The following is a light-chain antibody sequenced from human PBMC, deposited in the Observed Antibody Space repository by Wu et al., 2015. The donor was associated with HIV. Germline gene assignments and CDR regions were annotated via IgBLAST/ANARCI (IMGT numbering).Light chain of an antibody. Sequence: DIQMTQSPSTLSASVGDKVSFTCRASQNIGTSLAWYQQKPGKAPQLLMYKATTLQSGVPSRFSGSGSGTDFTLTISSLQPEDVATYYCQKYNTAPWTFGQGTKVEMK. CDR2: KAT. CDR1: QNIGTS. J-gene: IGKJ1*01. V-gene: IGKV1-5*03. CDR3: QKYNTAPWT.